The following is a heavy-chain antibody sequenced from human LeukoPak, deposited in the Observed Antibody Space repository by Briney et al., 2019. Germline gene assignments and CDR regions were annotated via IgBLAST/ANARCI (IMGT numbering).Heavy chain of an antibody. CDR1: GFTFSSYG. V-gene: IGHV3-30*02. Sequence: GGSLRLSCAASGFTFSSYGMHWVRQAPGKGLEWVAFIRYDGSNKYYADSVKGRFTISRDNSKNTLYLQMNSLRAEDTAVYYCAKVPPRDIVVVPAAVLDYWGQGTLVTVSS. CDR3: AKVPPRDIVVVPAAVLDY. J-gene: IGHJ4*02. D-gene: IGHD2-2*01. CDR2: IRYDGSNK.